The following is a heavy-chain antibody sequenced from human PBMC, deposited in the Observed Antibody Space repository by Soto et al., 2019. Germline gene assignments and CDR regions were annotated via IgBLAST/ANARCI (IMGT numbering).Heavy chain of an antibody. CDR1: GLTFSNYA. D-gene: IGHD3-22*01. J-gene: IGHJ4*02. CDR3: AKDVYDSSGFQFES. V-gene: IGHV3-23*01. Sequence: EVQLLESGGGLVQPGGSLRLSCVGSGLTFSNYAMNWVRQAPGKGLEWVSAISGSGGITYYADSVKGRFIISRDNSNHTLYLQMNSLSGEDTAVYYCAKDVYDSSGFQFESWGQGTLVTVSS. CDR2: ISGSGGIT.